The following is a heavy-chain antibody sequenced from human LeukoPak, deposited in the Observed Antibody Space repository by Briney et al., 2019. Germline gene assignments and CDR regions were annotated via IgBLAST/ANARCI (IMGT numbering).Heavy chain of an antibody. V-gene: IGHV1-69*13. D-gene: IGHD4-11*01. CDR2: IIPIFGTA. Sequence: GASVKVSCKASGGTFSSYAISWVRQAPGQGLEWMGGIIPIFGTANYAQKFQGRVTITADESTSTAYMELSSLRSEDTAVYYCARDQTPYSNYEERYFQHWGQGTLVTVSS. J-gene: IGHJ1*01. CDR1: GGTFSSYA. CDR3: ARDQTPYSNYEERYFQH.